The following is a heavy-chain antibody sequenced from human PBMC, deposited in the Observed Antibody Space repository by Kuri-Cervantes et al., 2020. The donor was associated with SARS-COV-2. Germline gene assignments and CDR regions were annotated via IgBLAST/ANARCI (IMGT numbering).Heavy chain of an antibody. J-gene: IGHJ5*02. Sequence: GGSLRLSCAASGFTFSSYWMSWVRQAPGKGLEWVGRTRNKANSYTTEYAASVKGRFTISRDDSKNSLYLQMNSLKTEDTAVYYCAREESSGWFNWFDPWGQGTLVTVSS. V-gene: IGHV3-72*01. CDR3: AREESSGWFNWFDP. D-gene: IGHD6-19*01. CDR2: TRNKANSYTT. CDR1: GFTFSSYW.